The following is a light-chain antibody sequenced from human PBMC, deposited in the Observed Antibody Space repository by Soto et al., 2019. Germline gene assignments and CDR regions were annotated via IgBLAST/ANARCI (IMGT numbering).Light chain of an antibody. CDR1: SSDVGAYNY. CDR2: DVN. J-gene: IGLJ1*01. CDR3: SSYTRSSTYV. V-gene: IGLV2-14*01. Sequence: QSVLTQPASVSGSPGQSITIPCTGTSSDVGAYNYVSWYQQHPGKAPKLMIYDVNNRPSGVSNRFSGSKSGNTASLTISGLQAEDETDYYCSSYTRSSTYVFGTGTKVPVL.